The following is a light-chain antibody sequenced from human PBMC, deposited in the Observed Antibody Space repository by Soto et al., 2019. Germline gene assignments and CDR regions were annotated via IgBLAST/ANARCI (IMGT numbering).Light chain of an antibody. Sequence: QSALTQPASVSGSPGQSITISCTGTSSDVGIYDLVSWYQHHPGKAPKLMIYEVSKRPSGVSNRFSGSKSDNTASLTISGLQAEDEADYYCCSFAGSSTYVFGTGTKVTVL. CDR2: EVS. CDR3: CSFAGSSTYV. CDR1: SSDVGIYDL. J-gene: IGLJ1*01. V-gene: IGLV2-23*02.